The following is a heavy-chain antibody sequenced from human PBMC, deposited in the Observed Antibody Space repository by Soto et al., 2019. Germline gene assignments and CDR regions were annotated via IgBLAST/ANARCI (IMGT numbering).Heavy chain of an antibody. J-gene: IGHJ5*02. CDR2: IYYSGST. Sequence: QVQLQESGPGLVKPSETLSLTCTVSGGSISSHYWSWIRQPPGKGLEWIGYIYYSGSTNYNPSLKSRFAISVARSKNQFCLKLSSVTAADTAVYYCARQYNYGSGSYSWGWFDPWGQGTLVTVSS. V-gene: IGHV4-59*08. CDR3: ARQYNYGSGSYSWGWFDP. D-gene: IGHD3-10*01. CDR1: GGSISSHY.